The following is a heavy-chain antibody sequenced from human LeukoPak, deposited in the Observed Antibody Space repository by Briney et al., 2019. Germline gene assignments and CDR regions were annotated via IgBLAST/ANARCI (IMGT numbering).Heavy chain of an antibody. V-gene: IGHV3-30*04. CDR3: ARGQGYESYYYMDV. Sequence: GRSLRLSCAASGFTFSTYAIHWVRQAPGKGLEWVAVISFDGVNTFYADSVKGRFTISRDNSNNTVYLQMNNLRPEDTAVFYCARGQGYESYYYMDVWGKGTTVSVSS. D-gene: IGHD2-2*01. CDR2: ISFDGVNT. J-gene: IGHJ6*03. CDR1: GFTFSTYA.